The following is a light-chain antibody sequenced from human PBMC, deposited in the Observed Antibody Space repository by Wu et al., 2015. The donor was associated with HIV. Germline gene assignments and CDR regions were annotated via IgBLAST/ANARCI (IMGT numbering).Light chain of an antibody. V-gene: IGKV1-39*01. Sequence: IQMTQSPSSLSASVGDRVTITCRASQTITRDLNWYQQKPGKAPKLLIYLTSTLQSGVPSRFSGSGSGTDFTLTISNLQREDFATYYCQQSFSAYRTFGQGTRVEV. CDR2: LTS. CDR1: QTITRD. J-gene: IGKJ1*01. CDR3: QQSFSAYRT.